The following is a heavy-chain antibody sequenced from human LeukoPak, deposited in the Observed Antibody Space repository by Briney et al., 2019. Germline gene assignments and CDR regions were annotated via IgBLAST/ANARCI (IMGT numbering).Heavy chain of an antibody. CDR2: IWYDGSNK. CDR1: GFTFSSYG. D-gene: IGHD6-19*01. Sequence: GGSLRLSCAASGFTFSSYGVHWVRQAPGEGLEWVAVIWYDGSNKYYADSVKGRFTISRDNSKSTLYLQMNSLRAEDTAVYYCARDRDSSGWYPYFDYWGQGTLVTVSS. CDR3: ARDRDSSGWYPYFDY. V-gene: IGHV3-33*01. J-gene: IGHJ4*02.